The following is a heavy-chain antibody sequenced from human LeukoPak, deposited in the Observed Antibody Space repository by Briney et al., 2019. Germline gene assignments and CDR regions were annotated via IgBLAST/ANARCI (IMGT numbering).Heavy chain of an antibody. D-gene: IGHD2-15*01. CDR1: GYTLTELA. CDR2: YDPEYHER. CDR3: VPTRRSCSGGRCYSWDYFAY. Sequence: ASVKVSCKVSGYTLTELAIHWVRQAPGKGLEWMGGYDPEYHERVYAQTLQGRVRMTEDTSTDTAYMDLTSLRSEDTAVYYCVPTRRSCSGGRCYSWDYFAYWGQGTLATVSS. J-gene: IGHJ4*02. V-gene: IGHV1-24*01.